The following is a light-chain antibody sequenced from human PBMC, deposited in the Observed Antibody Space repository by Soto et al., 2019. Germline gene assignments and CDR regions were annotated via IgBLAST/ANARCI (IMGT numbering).Light chain of an antibody. CDR3: QHCATSLLT. CDR2: DAS. Sequence: EIVLTQSPGTLSLSPGERATLSCRASQSIPNNYLAWYQQKPGQAPRLLIDDASRRATGIPDRFSGSGSGTDSTLTISRLEHEDVVVYYCQHCATSLLTFGQGTKVEIK. V-gene: IGKV3-20*01. CDR1: QSIPNNY. J-gene: IGKJ1*01.